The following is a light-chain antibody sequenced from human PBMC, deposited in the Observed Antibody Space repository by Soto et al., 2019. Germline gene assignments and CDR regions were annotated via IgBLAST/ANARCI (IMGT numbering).Light chain of an antibody. CDR3: SSYAGSNNLV. V-gene: IGLV2-8*01. CDR2: EVS. Sequence: QSALTQPPSASGSPGQSVTNSCTGTSSDVGGYNSVSWYQQHPGKVPRLMIYEVSKRPSGVPDRFSGSKSVNTASLTVSGLQAEDEADYYCSSYAGSNNLVFGGGTKLTVL. CDR1: SSDVGGYNS. J-gene: IGLJ2*01.